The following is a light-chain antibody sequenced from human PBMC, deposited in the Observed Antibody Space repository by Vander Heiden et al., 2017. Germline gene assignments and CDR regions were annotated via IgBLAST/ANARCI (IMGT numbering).Light chain of an antibody. J-gene: IGLJ1*01. CDR1: SSDVGRYNF. CDR2: DVT. V-gene: IGLV2-11*01. Sequence: QSAPTQPRSVSGSPGQSVTIPCTGTSSDVGRYNFVSWYQKYPGKAPRVIIYDVTRRPSGVPDRFSGSKSVNTASLTISGLQADDEADYYCCSFVDRFTFVFGTGTEVTVL. CDR3: CSFVDRFTFV.